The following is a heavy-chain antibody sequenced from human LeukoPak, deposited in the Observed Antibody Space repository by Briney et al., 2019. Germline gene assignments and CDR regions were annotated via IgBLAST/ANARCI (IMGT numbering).Heavy chain of an antibody. CDR3: ARDGNAL. V-gene: IGHV4-61*02. D-gene: IGHD1-1*01. CDR2: IYSSGRST. CDR1: GGSISSGSYY. J-gene: IGHJ4*02. Sequence: SETLSLTCTVSGGSISSGSYYWSWIRQPAGKGLEWIGRIYSSGRSTNYNPSLKSRVTISVDTSKNQFSLKLRSVTAADTAVYYCARDGNALWGQGTLVTVPS.